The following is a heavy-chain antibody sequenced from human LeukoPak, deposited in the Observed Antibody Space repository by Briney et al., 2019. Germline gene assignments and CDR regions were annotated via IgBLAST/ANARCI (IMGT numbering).Heavy chain of an antibody. D-gene: IGHD1-26*01. CDR1: GFTFSGYE. CDR3: ARSGNFDVTYFDY. J-gene: IGHJ4*02. V-gene: IGHV3-48*03. CDR2: ISNDGQKI. Sequence: GGSLRLSCVCSGFTFSGYEMNWVRQAPGKGLEWVSHISNDGQKIYYADSVKGRFSISRDNAKNSVFLQMNSLRAEDTALYYCARSGNFDVTYFDYWAQGTLVTVSS.